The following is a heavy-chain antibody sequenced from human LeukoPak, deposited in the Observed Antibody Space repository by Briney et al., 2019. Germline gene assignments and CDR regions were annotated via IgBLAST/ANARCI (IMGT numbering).Heavy chain of an antibody. CDR3: ARDPPAAAINTYA. CDR2: IHSGGGT. D-gene: IGHD6-13*01. Sequence: GGSLRLSCAASGFSVSSKYMSWVRQAPGKGLEWVSVIHSGGGTNYAGSVKGRFTISRDNSKNTLFLQMNSLRAEDTAIYYCARDPPAAAINTYAWGQGTLVTVSS. CDR1: GFSVSSKY. J-gene: IGHJ5*02. V-gene: IGHV3-53*01.